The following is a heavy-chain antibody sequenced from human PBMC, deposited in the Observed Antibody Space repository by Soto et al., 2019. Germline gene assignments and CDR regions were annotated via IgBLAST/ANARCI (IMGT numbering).Heavy chain of an antibody. Sequence: EVQLVETGGGLIQPGGSLRLSCAASGFTVSSNYMSWVRQAPGQGLEWVSFIYSGGRTYYADSVKGRFTISRDNSKNNPYLQMNRLRAEDPAVYYRAGEAISSDYFDFWGQGTLVIVSS. CDR1: GFTVSSNY. J-gene: IGHJ4*02. CDR2: IYSGGRT. D-gene: IGHD3-22*01. CDR3: AGEAISSDYFDF. V-gene: IGHV3-53*02.